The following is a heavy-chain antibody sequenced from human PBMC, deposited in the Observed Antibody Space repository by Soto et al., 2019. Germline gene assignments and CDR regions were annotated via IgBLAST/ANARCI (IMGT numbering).Heavy chain of an antibody. CDR3: ARGNTYFDN. J-gene: IGHJ4*02. V-gene: IGHV1-8*01. CDR1: GYTFTSYD. Sequence: QVPLVQSGAEVKKPGASVKVSCKASGYTFTSYDINWVRQSTGQGLEWMGWMNPNSGNTGHAQKFQGRVNMTRNTSTSTAYMELSSLRSEDTAVYYCARGNTYFDNWGQGTLVTVSS. CDR2: MNPNSGNT.